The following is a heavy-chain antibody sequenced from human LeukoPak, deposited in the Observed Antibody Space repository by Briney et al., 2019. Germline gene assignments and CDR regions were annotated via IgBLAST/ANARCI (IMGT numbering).Heavy chain of an antibody. V-gene: IGHV3-23*01. Sequence: GGSLGLSCAASGFTFSIYGLTWVRQAPGGGLEWVSSISGCGGSTYYADSVKGRFTISRDNSKNTLYLQMNSLRAEDTAVYYCAKASRFGYSYGPREYFYYMDVWGKGTTVTISS. CDR1: GFTFSIYG. CDR3: AKASRFGYSYGPREYFYYMDV. D-gene: IGHD5-18*01. J-gene: IGHJ6*03. CDR2: ISGCGGST.